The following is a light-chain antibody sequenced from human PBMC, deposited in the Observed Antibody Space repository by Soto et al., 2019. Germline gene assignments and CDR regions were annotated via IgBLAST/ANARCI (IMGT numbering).Light chain of an antibody. Sequence: DIQMTQSPSTLSASVGDRVTITCRASQSISSWLAWYQQKPGKAPKLLIYKASSLESGVPSRSSGSGSGTEFTLTISSLQPDDFATYYCQQYNSYPLTFGQGTRLEIK. CDR2: KAS. CDR1: QSISSW. V-gene: IGKV1-5*03. CDR3: QQYNSYPLT. J-gene: IGKJ5*01.